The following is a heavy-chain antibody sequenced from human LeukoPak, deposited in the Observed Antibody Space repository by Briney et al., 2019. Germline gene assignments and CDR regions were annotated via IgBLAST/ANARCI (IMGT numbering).Heavy chain of an antibody. J-gene: IGHJ6*03. CDR2: IYYSGST. CDR3: AGVVSPTYYYYYMDV. Sequence: SETLSLTCTVSGGSISSYYWSWIRQPPGKGLEWIGYIYYSGSTNYNPSLKSRVTISVDTSKNQFSLKLSSVTAADTAVYYCAGVVSPTYYYYYMDVWGKGTTVAVSS. CDR1: GGSISSYY. V-gene: IGHV4-59*01.